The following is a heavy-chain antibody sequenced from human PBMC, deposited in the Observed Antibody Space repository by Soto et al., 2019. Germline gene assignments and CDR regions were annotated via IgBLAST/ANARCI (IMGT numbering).Heavy chain of an antibody. V-gene: IGHV4-4*07. CDR3: AREVRGGFTGIFDQ. D-gene: IGHD2-15*01. J-gene: IGHJ4*02. Sequence: QVQLQGSGPGQVKPSETLSLTYTVSGDSISDYFYWSWIRQPAGKGLEWIGRIYTDGTTKYNPSLNSRVTQSLDKSKNQFSLRLSSVTAADTAVYYFAREVRGGFTGIFDQWGRGSRVTVSS. CDR1: GDSISDYFY. CDR2: IYTDGTT.